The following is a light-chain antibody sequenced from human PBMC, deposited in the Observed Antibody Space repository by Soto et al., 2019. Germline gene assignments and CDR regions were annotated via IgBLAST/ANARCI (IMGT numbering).Light chain of an antibody. Sequence: DIPMTQSPSTVSAYVGDSVTITCRASQSITTWLAWYQQRPGKAPKLLIYDVSRLQSGVPSRFSGSGSGTEFTLTISSLQPDDFATYDCQHYRMYSPWPFGQGTKVEIK. CDR3: QHYRMYSPWP. V-gene: IGKV1-5*01. CDR2: DVS. J-gene: IGKJ1*01. CDR1: QSITTW.